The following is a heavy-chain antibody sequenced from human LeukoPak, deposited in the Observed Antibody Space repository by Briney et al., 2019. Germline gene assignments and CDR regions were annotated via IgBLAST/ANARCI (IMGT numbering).Heavy chain of an antibody. Sequence: IPGGSLRLSCAASGFTFSDYYMSWIRQAPGKGLEWVSYISSSGSTIYYADSVKGRFTISRDNAKNSLYLQMNSLRAEDTAVYYCAKSRGSSWFTDYWGQGTLLSVSS. J-gene: IGHJ4*02. CDR3: AKSRGSSWFTDY. CDR2: ISSSGSTI. CDR1: GFTFSDYY. D-gene: IGHD6-13*01. V-gene: IGHV3-11*04.